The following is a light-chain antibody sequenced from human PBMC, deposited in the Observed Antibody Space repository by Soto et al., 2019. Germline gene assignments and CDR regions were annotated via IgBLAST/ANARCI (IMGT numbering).Light chain of an antibody. Sequence: DIPMTQSPSSLSASVGDRVTITCRASESISTWLAWYQQKPGKAPKLLIYGASSLESGVPPRFSGDGSGTEFTLTISSLQRDDFGIYYCQQYSRLWSFGQGTKVEIK. CDR1: ESISTW. CDR3: QQYSRLWS. J-gene: IGKJ1*01. CDR2: GAS. V-gene: IGKV1-5*03.